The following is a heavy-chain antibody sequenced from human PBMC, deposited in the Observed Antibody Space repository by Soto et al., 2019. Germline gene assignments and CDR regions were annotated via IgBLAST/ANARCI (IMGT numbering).Heavy chain of an antibody. J-gene: IGHJ4*02. CDR3: ASGRELAVAGQYYFDY. CDR2: IYYSGST. CDR1: GGSVSSGSYY. D-gene: IGHD6-19*01. V-gene: IGHV4-61*01. Sequence: SETLSLTCTVSGGSVSSGSYYWSWIRQPPGKGLEWIGYIYYSGSTNYNPSLKSRVTISVDTSKNQFSLKLSSVTAADTAVYYCASGRELAVAGQYYFDYWGQGTLVTVSS.